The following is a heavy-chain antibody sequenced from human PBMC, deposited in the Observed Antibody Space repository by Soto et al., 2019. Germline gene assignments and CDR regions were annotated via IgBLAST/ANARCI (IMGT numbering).Heavy chain of an antibody. CDR2: IHSGGST. J-gene: IGHJ4*02. CDR3: ASKPRLAAAEFAY. CDR1: DYSINSDSNL. Sequence: SETLSLTCAVSDYSINSDSNLWGWIRQPPGKGLEWIGYIHSGGSTYYNPSLKSRVTMSVDTAKNQFSLKLTSVTAVDTAVYYCASKPRLAAAEFAYWGQGVLVTVSS. D-gene: IGHD6-13*01. V-gene: IGHV4-28*01.